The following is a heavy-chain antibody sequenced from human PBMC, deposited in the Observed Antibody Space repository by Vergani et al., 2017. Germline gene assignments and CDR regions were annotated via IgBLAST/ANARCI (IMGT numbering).Heavy chain of an antibody. CDR1: GGSFSGYY. V-gene: IGHV4-34*01. J-gene: IGHJ6*03. CDR2: INHSGST. CDR3: ARLLLGWFQWGIYYYMDV. Sequence: QVQLQQWGAGLLKPSETLSLTCAVYGGSFSGYYWSWIRQPPGKGLEWIGEINHSGSTNYNPSLKSRVTIAVDTSKNQFSLKLSSVTAADTAVYYCARLLLGWFQWGIYYYMDVWGKGTTVTVSS. D-gene: IGHD3-3*01.